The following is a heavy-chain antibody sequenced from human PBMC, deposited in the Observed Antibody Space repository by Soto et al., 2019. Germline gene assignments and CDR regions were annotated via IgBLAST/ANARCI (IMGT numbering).Heavy chain of an antibody. CDR2: IWYDGSNK. V-gene: IGHV3-33*01. CDR1: GFTFCSYG. J-gene: IGHJ1*01. Sequence: QVQLVESGGGVVQPGRSLRLSCAASGFTFCSYGMHWVRQAPGKGLEWVAVIWYDGSNKYYADSVKGRFTISRDNSKNTLYLQMNSLRAEDTAVYYCARAGDSGSYFQHWGQGTLVTVSS. D-gene: IGHD1-26*01. CDR3: ARAGDSGSYFQH.